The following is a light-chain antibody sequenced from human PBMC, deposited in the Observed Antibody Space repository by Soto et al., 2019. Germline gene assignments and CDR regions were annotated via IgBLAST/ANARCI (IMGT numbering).Light chain of an antibody. Sequence: DIQMTQSPSTLSASIGDRVTLTCRASRSLTGRLAWYQQKPGRPPKLLIYGVSILESGVPSRFSGSESGTDFTLTISSLRPDDFATFYCQQYKVYPYTFGQGTRLDI. CDR1: RSLTGR. J-gene: IGKJ2*01. CDR2: GVS. V-gene: IGKV1-5*01. CDR3: QQYKVYPYT.